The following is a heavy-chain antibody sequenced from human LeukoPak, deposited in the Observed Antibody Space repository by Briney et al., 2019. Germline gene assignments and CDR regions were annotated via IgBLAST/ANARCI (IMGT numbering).Heavy chain of an antibody. CDR3: ARARFWSGYTSKPN. V-gene: IGHV3-64*01. D-gene: IGHD3-3*01. J-gene: IGHJ4*02. Sequence: GGSLRLSCAASGFTFSSYAMHWVRQAPGKGLEYVSAISSNGGSTYYANSVKGRFTISRDNAKNSLYLQMNSLRAEDTAVYYCARARFWSGYTSKPNWGQGTLVTVSS. CDR1: GFTFSSYA. CDR2: ISSNGGST.